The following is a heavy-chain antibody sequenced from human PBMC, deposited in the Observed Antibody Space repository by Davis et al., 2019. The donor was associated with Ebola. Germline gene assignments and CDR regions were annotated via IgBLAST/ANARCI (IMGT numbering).Heavy chain of an antibody. J-gene: IGHJ3*02. V-gene: IGHV7-4-1*02. CDR1: GGTFSSYA. Sequence: ASVKVSCKASGGTFSSYAINWVRQAPGQRPEWMGWINTNSGNPTYAQGFTGRFALSLDSSAGTAYLQITRLKDDDTGLYFCARRGPTGAFDIWGHGTLLTVSS. CDR2: INTNSGNP. CDR3: ARRGPTGAFDI.